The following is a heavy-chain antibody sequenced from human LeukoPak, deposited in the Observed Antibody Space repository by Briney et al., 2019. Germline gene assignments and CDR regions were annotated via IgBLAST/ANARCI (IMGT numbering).Heavy chain of an antibody. J-gene: IGHJ4*02. CDR3: AKESGIVVVPASFDY. V-gene: IGHV3-53*01. D-gene: IGHD2-2*01. Sequence: PGGSLRLSCAASGFIVSSNYMTWVRQAPGKGLEWVSVIYSGGTTYYADSVKGRFTISRDDSKNTLYLQMNSLRAEDTAVYYCAKESGIVVVPASFDYWGQGTLVTVSS. CDR1: GFIVSSNY. CDR2: IYSGGTT.